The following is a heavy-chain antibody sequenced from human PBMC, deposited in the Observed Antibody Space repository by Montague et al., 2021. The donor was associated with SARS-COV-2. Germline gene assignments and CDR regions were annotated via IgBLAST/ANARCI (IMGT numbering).Heavy chain of an antibody. Sequence: CAISGDSVSSNSAAWNWIRQSPSRGLEWLGRTYYRSRWFNDYAVSIRSRITINPDTSKNQFSLQLNSGTPEDTAVYYCARATEWRGYYYYYYMDVWGKGTTVTVSS. CDR3: ARATEWRGYYYYYYMDV. J-gene: IGHJ6*03. V-gene: IGHV6-1*01. CDR1: GDSVSSNSAA. CDR2: TYYRSRWFN. D-gene: IGHD1-14*01.